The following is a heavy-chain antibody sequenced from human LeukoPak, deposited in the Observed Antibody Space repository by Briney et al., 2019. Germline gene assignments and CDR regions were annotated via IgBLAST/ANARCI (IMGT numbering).Heavy chain of an antibody. CDR3: ARDQMAVAGTREFDY. Sequence: ASVKAYCKASGYTFTSYGISWVRQAPGQGLEWMGWISAYNGNTNYAQKLQGRVTMTTDTSTSAAYMELRSLRSDDTAVYYCARDQMAVAGTREFDYWGQGTLVTVSS. D-gene: IGHD6-19*01. V-gene: IGHV1-18*01. CDR2: ISAYNGNT. CDR1: GYTFTSYG. J-gene: IGHJ4*02.